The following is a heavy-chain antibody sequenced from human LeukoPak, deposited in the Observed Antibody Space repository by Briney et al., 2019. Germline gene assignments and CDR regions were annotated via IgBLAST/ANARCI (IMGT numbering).Heavy chain of an antibody. CDR1: GFTVSSNE. CDR3: ARDPVYDFWSGYSHYFDY. V-gene: IGHV3-38-3*01. J-gene: IGHJ4*02. Sequence: GGSLRLSCAASGFTVSSNEMSWVRQAPGKGLEWVSSISGGSTYYADSRKGRFTISRDNSKNTVYLQMNSLRAEDTAVYFCARDPVYDFWSGYSHYFDYWGQGTLVTVSS. CDR2: ISGGST. D-gene: IGHD3-3*01.